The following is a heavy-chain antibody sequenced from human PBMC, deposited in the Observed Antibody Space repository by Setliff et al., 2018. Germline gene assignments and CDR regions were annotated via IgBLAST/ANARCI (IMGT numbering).Heavy chain of an antibody. D-gene: IGHD1-1*01. Sequence: ASVKVSCKASQYTFTAYYLHWVRQAPGQGLEWMGWINPNNGGTKYAQKFQGRVTMTGDTSISTGYMELSRLRYDDTAVYYCARSPTRTTGSHYLGYYYYYMDFWGKGTTVTVSS. V-gene: IGHV1-2*02. J-gene: IGHJ6*03. CDR2: INPNNGGT. CDR1: QYTFTAYY. CDR3: ARSPTRTTGSHYLGYYYYYMDF.